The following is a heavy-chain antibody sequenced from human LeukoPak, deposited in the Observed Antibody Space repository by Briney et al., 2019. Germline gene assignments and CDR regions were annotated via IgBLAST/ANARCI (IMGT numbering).Heavy chain of an antibody. CDR2: ISGSGGST. CDR1: GFTFSSYA. Sequence: GGSLRLSCAASGFTFSSYAMSWVRLAPGKGLEWVSAISGSGGSTYYAGSVKGRFTISRDNSKNTLYLQMNSLRAEDTAVYYCAKDQKQWLVYDAFDIWGQGTMVTVSS. J-gene: IGHJ3*02. CDR3: AKDQKQWLVYDAFDI. D-gene: IGHD6-19*01. V-gene: IGHV3-23*01.